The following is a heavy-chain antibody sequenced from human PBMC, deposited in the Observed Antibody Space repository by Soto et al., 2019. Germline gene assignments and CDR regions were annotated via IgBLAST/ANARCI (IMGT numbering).Heavy chain of an antibody. CDR2: ILPVLGIT. CDR1: GGTFSTFT. V-gene: IGHV1-69*02. CDR3: AIPNNPTIVPGRDFFAF. J-gene: IGHJ4*02. Sequence: QVHLVQSGAEVKKPGSSVKVSCKASGGTFSTFTITWLRQAPGQGLEWMGRILPVLGITNYAQKCQGRVTITADKSTSTASIELSSLRSEDTAVFYWAIPNNPTIVPGRDFFAFWAQGTLVTVSP. D-gene: IGHD1-26*01.